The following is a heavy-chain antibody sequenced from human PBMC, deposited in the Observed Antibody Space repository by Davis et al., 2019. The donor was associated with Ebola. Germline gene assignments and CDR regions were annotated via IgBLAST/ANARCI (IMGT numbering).Heavy chain of an antibody. V-gene: IGHV3-48*01. CDR1: GFTFSSYS. D-gene: IGHD3-10*01. Sequence: GGSLRLSCAASGFTFSSYSMNWVRQAPGKGLEWVSYISSSSSTIYYADSVKGRFTTFRDNPKNTLYLQMNSLRADDTAVYYCAKVGSGSSSPWGQGTLVTVSS. CDR2: ISSSSSTI. J-gene: IGHJ5*02. CDR3: AKVGSGSSSP.